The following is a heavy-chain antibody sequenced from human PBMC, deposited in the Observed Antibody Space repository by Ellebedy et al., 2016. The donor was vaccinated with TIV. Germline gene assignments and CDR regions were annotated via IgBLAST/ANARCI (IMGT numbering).Heavy chain of an antibody. Sequence: AASVKVSCKASGYNFNNYGVAWVRRAPGQGLEWMGWISAYNNNGNYAQNLEGRVTMTRDTSTSTAYMELRSLRSDDTAVYYCARDRDGSSSSDFQHWGPGTLVTVSS. CDR2: ISAYNNNG. J-gene: IGHJ1*01. V-gene: IGHV1-18*01. D-gene: IGHD6-6*01. CDR3: ARDRDGSSSSDFQH. CDR1: GYNFNNYG.